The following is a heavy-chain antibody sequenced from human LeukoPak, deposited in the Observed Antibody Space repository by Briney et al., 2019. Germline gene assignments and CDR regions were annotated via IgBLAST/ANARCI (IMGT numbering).Heavy chain of an antibody. CDR1: GFTFSSYS. D-gene: IGHD3-10*01. Sequence: PGGSLRLSCAASGFTFSSYSMNWVRQAPGKGLEWVSYISSSSSTIYYADSVKGRFTISRDNAKNSLYLQMNSLRAEDTAVYYCARAPYYYGSGRPYGMDVWGQGTTVTVSS. V-gene: IGHV3-48*04. J-gene: IGHJ6*02. CDR2: ISSSSSTI. CDR3: ARAPYYYGSGRPYGMDV.